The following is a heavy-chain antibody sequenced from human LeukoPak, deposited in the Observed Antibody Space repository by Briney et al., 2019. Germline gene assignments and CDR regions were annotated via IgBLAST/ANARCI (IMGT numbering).Heavy chain of an antibody. CDR2: ISYDGSNK. D-gene: IGHD3-3*01. V-gene: IGHV3-30-3*01. CDR1: GFTFSSYA. Sequence: PGRSLRLSCAASGFTFSSYAMHWVRQAPGKGLEGVAVISYDGSNKHYADSVKGRFTISRDNSKNTLYLQMNSLRAEDTAVYYCARGRPTGITIFGVVIQNWFDPWGQGTLVTVSS. CDR3: ARGRPTGITIFGVVIQNWFDP. J-gene: IGHJ5*02.